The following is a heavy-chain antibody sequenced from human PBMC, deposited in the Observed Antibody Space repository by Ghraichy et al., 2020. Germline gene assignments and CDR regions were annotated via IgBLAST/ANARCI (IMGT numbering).Heavy chain of an antibody. V-gene: IGHV3-23*01. CDR3: AKDLGGLAPGEPELTFDY. Sequence: GESLNISCAASGFTFSSYAMSWVRQAPGKGLEWVSAISGSGGSTYYADSVKGRFTISRDNSKNTLYLQMNSLRAEDTAVYYCAKDLGGLAPGEPELTFDYWGQGTLVTVSS. D-gene: IGHD3-10*01. J-gene: IGHJ4*02. CDR2: ISGSGGST. CDR1: GFTFSSYA.